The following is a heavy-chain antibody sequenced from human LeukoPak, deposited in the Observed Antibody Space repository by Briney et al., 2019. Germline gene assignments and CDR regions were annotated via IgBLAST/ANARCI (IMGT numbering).Heavy chain of an antibody. CDR2: INDSGSA. CDR3: GRGPHPHWPPMEN. Sequence: SSETLSLTCAVYGGSFSDYHWTWIRQSPGKGLDWIGEINDSGSALYNPSLMNRVTISVDMSKNHFSLNLTSVTAADTGVYYCGRGPHPHWPPMENWGQGSLVTVSS. V-gene: IGHV4-34*01. J-gene: IGHJ4*02. D-gene: IGHD3-10*01. CDR1: GGSFSDYH.